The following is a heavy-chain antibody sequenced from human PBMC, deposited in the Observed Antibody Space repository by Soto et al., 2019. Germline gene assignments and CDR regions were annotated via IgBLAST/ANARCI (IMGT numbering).Heavy chain of an antibody. D-gene: IGHD2-21*02. J-gene: IGHJ4*02. CDR1: GGSISSGGYY. V-gene: IGHV4-31*03. Sequence: QVQLQESGPGLVKPSQTLSLTCTVSGGSISSGGYYWSWIRQHPGKGLEWIGYIYYSGSTYYNPSLKSRVTISVDTSKNQFSLKLSSVTAADSAVYYCAREYVAYCGGDCYLGGSFDYWGQVTLVTVSS. CDR3: AREYVAYCGGDCYLGGSFDY. CDR2: IYYSGST.